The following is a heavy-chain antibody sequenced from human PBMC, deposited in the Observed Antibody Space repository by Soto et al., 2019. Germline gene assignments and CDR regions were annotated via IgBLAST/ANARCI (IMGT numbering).Heavy chain of an antibody. Sequence: QVQLVESGGGVVQPGRSLRLSCAASGFTFSSYAMHWVRQAPGEGLEWVAVISYDGSNKYYADSVKGRFTISRDNSKNTLYLQMNSLRAEDTAVYYCARARGQQQLETSSFDYWGQGTLVTVSS. CDR1: GFTFSSYA. V-gene: IGHV3-30-3*01. J-gene: IGHJ4*02. D-gene: IGHD6-13*01. CDR3: ARARGQQQLETSSFDY. CDR2: ISYDGSNK.